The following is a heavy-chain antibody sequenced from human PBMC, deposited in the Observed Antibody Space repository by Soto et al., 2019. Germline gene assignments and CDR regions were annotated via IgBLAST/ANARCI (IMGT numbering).Heavy chain of an antibody. CDR3: ARRQISPPTRGAATARGAMDV. CDR2: IWNDGRNS. V-gene: IGHV3-33*01. J-gene: IGHJ6*02. Sequence: QVQLVESGGGVVQPGRSLRLACAASGFTFNNYGMHWVRQAPGKGLEWVAVIWNDGRNSYYANSVKGRFTISRDNSKNTLYLQMSSLRAEDTAVYYCARRQISPPTRGAATARGAMDVWFQGTKVTVSS. D-gene: IGHD6-13*01. CDR1: GFTFNNYG.